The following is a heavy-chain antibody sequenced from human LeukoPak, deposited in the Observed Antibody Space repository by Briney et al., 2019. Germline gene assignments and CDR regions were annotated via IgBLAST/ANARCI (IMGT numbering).Heavy chain of an antibody. CDR2: INPRGGST. V-gene: IGHV1-46*01. D-gene: IGHD2-21*02. CDR1: GYTFTSYD. CDR3: ARRDCVGDCYSNWFDP. Sequence: GASVKVSCKASGYTFTSYDINWVRQAPGQGLEWMGIINPRGGSTGYAQKFQGRITMTTDMSTRTVYMELSSLESEDTAVYYCARRDCVGDCYSNWFDPWGQGTLVTVSS. J-gene: IGHJ5*02.